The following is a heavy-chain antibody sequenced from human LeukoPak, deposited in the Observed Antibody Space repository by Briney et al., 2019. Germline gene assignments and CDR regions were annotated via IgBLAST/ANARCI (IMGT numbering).Heavy chain of an antibody. CDR1: GFTFSGSD. Sequence: GGSLSLSCAASGFTFSGSDWSWFRRDPRKELLWVSGVIGRGGRTYYAPSVKGRFTISLDNSRNPVYLHMKSLRAADTAAYYCANEARAVADYNGFDPFGQGTLGTVSS. D-gene: IGHD6-13*01. CDR3: ANEARAVADYNGFDP. V-gene: IGHV3-23*01. J-gene: IGHJ5*02. CDR2: VIGRGGRT.